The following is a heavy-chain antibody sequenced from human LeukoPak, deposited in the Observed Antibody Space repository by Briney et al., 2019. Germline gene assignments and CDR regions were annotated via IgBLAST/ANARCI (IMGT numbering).Heavy chain of an antibody. V-gene: IGHV1-46*01. CDR2: INPSGGST. CDR1: GGTFSSYA. D-gene: IGHD6-13*01. CDR3: ARDSSSWYPEARYYYGMDV. Sequence: ASVKVSCKASGGTFSSYAISWVRQAPGQGLEWMGIINPSGGSTSYAQKFQGRVTMTRDTSTSTVYMELSSLRSEDTAVYYCARDSSSWYPEARYYYGMDVWGQGTTVTVSS. J-gene: IGHJ6*02.